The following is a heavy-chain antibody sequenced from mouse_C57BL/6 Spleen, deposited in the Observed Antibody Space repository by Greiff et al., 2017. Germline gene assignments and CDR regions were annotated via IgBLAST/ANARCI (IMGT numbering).Heavy chain of an antibody. Sequence: QVQLQQSGAELVKPGASVKISCKASGYAFSSYWMNWVKQRPGKGLEWIGQIYPGDGDTNSNGKFKGKATLAADKSSSTAYMQLSSLTSEDSAVYFSAREYDSSSYYFDYWGQGTTLTVSS. V-gene: IGHV1-80*01. D-gene: IGHD1-1*01. CDR2: IYPGDGDT. CDR1: GYAFSSYW. J-gene: IGHJ2*01. CDR3: AREYDSSSYYFDY.